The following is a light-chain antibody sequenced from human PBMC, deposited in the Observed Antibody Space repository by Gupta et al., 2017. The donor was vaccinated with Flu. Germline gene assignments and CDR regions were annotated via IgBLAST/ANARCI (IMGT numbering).Light chain of an antibody. CDR2: GNS. CDR3: AAWDDSLNGHYV. V-gene: IGLV1-44*01. J-gene: IGLJ1*01. CDR1: SSNIGSNN. Sequence: QSVLAQPPSASATPGQRVTIPCSGRSSNIGSNNVNWYQQVPGTAPKLLIYGNSQRPSGVPDRFSGSKSGTSASLAISGLQSEDEADYYCAAWDDSLNGHYVFGTGTKVTAL.